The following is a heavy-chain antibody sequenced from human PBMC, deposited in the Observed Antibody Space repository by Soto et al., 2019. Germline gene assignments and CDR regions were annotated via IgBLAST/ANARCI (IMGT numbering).Heavy chain of an antibody. Sequence: QVQLVQSGAEVKKPGSSVKVSCKASGGTFSSYAISWVRQAPGQGLEWMGWINPNSGGTNYAQKFQGRVTMTRDTSISTAYMELSRLRSDDTAVYYCARDGEYYYDSSGHYDYWGQGTLVTVSS. J-gene: IGHJ4*02. CDR2: INPNSGGT. V-gene: IGHV1-2*02. CDR1: GGTFSSYA. CDR3: ARDGEYYYDSSGHYDY. D-gene: IGHD3-22*01.